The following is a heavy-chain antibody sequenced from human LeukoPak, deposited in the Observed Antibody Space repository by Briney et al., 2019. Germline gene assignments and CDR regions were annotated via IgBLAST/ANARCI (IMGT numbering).Heavy chain of an antibody. CDR1: GFTFNTYS. Sequence: GGSLRLSCAASGFTFNTYSMNWVRQAPGRGLEWVSSISSDGGFIFYGDSVRGRFTISRDNAKNSVYLQMKSLSADDTAVYYCAIFGGYSGYDLFDYWGQGALVTVSP. J-gene: IGHJ4*02. CDR3: AIFGGYSGYDLFDY. D-gene: IGHD5-12*01. CDR2: ISSDGGFI. V-gene: IGHV3-21*01.